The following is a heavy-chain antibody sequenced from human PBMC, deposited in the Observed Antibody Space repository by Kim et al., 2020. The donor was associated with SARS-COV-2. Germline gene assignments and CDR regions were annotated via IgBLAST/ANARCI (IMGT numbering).Heavy chain of an antibody. D-gene: IGHD3-16*02. CDR2: INHSGST. J-gene: IGHJ4*02. V-gene: IGHV4-34*01. CDR1: GYS. CDR3: ARVPYDYVWGSYRSPYYFDY. Sequence: GYSWSWIRQPPGKGLEWIGEINHSGSTNYNPSLKSRVTISVDTSKNQFSLKLSSVTAADTAVYYCARVPYDYVWGSYRSPYYFDYWGQGTLAT.